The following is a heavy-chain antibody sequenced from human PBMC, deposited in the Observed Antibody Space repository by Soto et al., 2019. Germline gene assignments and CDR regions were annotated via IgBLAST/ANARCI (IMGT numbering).Heavy chain of an antibody. Sequence: GXSVKVSCKASVYTFTSYGISWVRQAPGQGLEWMGWISAYNGNTNYAQKLQGRVTMTTDTSTSTAYMELRSLRSDDTAVYYCASSSYDFWSGYSRIYGMDVWGQGTTVTVSS. CDR1: VYTFTSYG. CDR2: ISAYNGNT. D-gene: IGHD3-3*01. J-gene: IGHJ6*02. CDR3: ASSSYDFWSGYSRIYGMDV. V-gene: IGHV1-18*01.